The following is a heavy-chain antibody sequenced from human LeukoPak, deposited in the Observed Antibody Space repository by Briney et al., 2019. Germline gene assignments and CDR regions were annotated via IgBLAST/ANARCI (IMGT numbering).Heavy chain of an antibody. V-gene: IGHV3-23*01. Sequence: GGSLRLSCAASGFTVSSNYMSWVRQAPGKGLEWVSAISGSGGSTYYADSVKGRFTISRDNSKNTLYLQMNSLRAEDTAVYYCAKSGGFYYDSSGYYHFDYWGQGTLVTVSS. CDR3: AKSGGFYYDSSGYYHFDY. D-gene: IGHD3-22*01. CDR2: ISGSGGST. CDR1: GFTVSSNY. J-gene: IGHJ4*02.